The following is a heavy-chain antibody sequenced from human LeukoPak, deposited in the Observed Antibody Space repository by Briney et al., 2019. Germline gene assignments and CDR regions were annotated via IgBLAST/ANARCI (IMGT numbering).Heavy chain of an antibody. Sequence: SETLSLTCTVSGGSISSYYWSWIRQPPGKGLEWIGYFYYSGSTNYNPSLKSRVTISVDTSKNQFSLELGSVTAADTALYYCARMGATRNLDYWGQGTLVTVSP. CDR2: FYYSGST. CDR3: ARMGATRNLDY. V-gene: IGHV4-59*08. CDR1: GGSISSYY. D-gene: IGHD5-24*01. J-gene: IGHJ4*02.